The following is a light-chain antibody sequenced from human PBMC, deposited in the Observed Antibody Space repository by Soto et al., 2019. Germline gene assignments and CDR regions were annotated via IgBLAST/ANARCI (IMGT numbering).Light chain of an antibody. CDR3: AAWDASLSGHV. J-gene: IGLJ1*01. V-gene: IGLV1-47*02. CDR1: SSNIGSYP. Sequence: QSVLTQSPSASGTPGQRVTISCYGSSSNIGSYPVYWYQQLPGTASKLLINSDDQRPSGVPDRFSASKSGTSASLAISGLGSEDEADYYCAAWDASLSGHVFGAGTKLTVL. CDR2: SDD.